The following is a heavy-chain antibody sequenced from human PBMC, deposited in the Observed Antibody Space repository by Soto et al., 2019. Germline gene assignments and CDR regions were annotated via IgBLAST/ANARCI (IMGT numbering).Heavy chain of an antibody. CDR3: ARVVLEWLPTSGFDY. D-gene: IGHD5-12*01. V-gene: IGHV1-18*04. CDR1: GYSFTSYG. J-gene: IGHJ4*02. Sequence: QIQLVQSGAEVKKPGASVKVSCKASGYSFTSYGITWVRQAPGQGPEWLGWITAENGNTNYAQKFQGRSTMTTDTSTNTAFMELRGLRSDDTAVYYCARVVLEWLPTSGFDYRVQGTLVTVSS. CDR2: ITAENGNT.